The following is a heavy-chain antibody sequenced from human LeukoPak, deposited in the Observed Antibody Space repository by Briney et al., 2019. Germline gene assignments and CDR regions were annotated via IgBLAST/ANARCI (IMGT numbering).Heavy chain of an antibody. D-gene: IGHD3-10*01. CDR1: GYTFTSYG. Sequence: ASVRVSCKASGYTFTSYGISWVRQAPGQGLEWMGWISAYNGDTNYAQKLQGRVTLTTDTSTSTAYMELRSLRSDDTAVYYCARDGSGVWFDYWGQGTLVTVSS. CDR2: ISAYNGDT. V-gene: IGHV1-18*01. CDR3: ARDGSGVWFDY. J-gene: IGHJ4*02.